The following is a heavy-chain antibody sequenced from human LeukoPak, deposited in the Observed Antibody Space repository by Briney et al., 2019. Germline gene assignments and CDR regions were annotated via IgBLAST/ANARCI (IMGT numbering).Heavy chain of an antibody. CDR1: GRPISSHGYY. CDR3: AREGRGPRYYYGMDV. J-gene: IGHJ6*02. Sequence: PTQTLTLTCTVSGRPISSHGYYWSWIRQHPGKGLEWIGYNYYSGSTYYNPSLNRRVTISVDTSKNQFSLKLSSVTAADTAVYYCAREGRGPRYYYGMDVWGQGTTVTVSS. V-gene: IGHV4-31*03. CDR2: NYYSGST. D-gene: IGHD3-10*01.